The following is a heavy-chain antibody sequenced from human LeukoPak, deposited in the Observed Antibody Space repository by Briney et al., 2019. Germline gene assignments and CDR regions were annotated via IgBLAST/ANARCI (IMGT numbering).Heavy chain of an antibody. J-gene: IGHJ4*02. Sequence: GGSLRLSCAASGFTFDDYGMTCVRQVPGKGLEGVSSMNWNGGSTSYADSVKGRFTISRDNAKNSLYLQMNRLRAEDTPLFSCARVNGDYYNYFDYWGQGTLVTASS. CDR2: MNWNGGST. CDR3: ARVNGDYYNYFDY. CDR1: GFTFDDYG. V-gene: IGHV3-20*04. D-gene: IGHD4-17*01.